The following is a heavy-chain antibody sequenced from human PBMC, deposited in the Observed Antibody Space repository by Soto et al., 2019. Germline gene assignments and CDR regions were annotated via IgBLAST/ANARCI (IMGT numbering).Heavy chain of an antibody. CDR1: GFTFSSYS. CDR2: ISGSGGST. D-gene: IGHD2-2*01. J-gene: IGHJ6*03. V-gene: IGHV3-23*01. CDR3: VRWVGTSCYPPCDYYYYMDV. Sequence: PGGSLTLSCAASGFTFSSYSMSWVRQAPGKGLEWVSAISGSGGSTYYADSVKGRFTISRDNSKNTLYLQMNSLRAEDTAVYYCVRWVGTSCYPPCDYYYYMDVWGKGTTVTVSS.